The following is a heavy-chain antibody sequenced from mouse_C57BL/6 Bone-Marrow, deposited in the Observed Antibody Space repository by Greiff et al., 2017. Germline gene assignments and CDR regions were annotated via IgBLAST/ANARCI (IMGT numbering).Heavy chain of an antibody. CDR3: TRDPSDGYFLFDY. J-gene: IGHJ2*01. V-gene: IGHV5-9-1*02. CDR1: GFTFSSYA. Sequence: EVQLLQSGAGLVKPGGSLKLSCAASGFTFSSYAMSWVRQTPEKRLEWVAYISSGGDYIYYADTVKGRFTFSRDNARNTLYLQMSSLKSEDTAMYYCTRDPSDGYFLFDYWGQGTTLTVSS. CDR2: ISSGGDYI. D-gene: IGHD2-3*01.